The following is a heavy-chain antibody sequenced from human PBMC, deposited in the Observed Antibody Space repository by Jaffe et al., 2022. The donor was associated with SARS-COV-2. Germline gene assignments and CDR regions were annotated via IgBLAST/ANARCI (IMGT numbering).Heavy chain of an antibody. CDR2: IYTSGST. CDR3: AVQLGYFDY. V-gene: IGHV4-61*02. CDR1: GASISSGNYY. J-gene: IGHJ4*02. Sequence: QVQLQESGPGLVKPSQTLSLTCTVSGASISSGNYYWSWIRQPAGKGLEWIGRIYTSGSTSYNPSLKSRVTISIDTSKNQFSLKLSSVTAADTAAYYCAVQLGYFDYWGQGALVTVSS. D-gene: IGHD1-1*01.